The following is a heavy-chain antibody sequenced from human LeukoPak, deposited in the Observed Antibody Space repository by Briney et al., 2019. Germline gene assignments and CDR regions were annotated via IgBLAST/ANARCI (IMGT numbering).Heavy chain of an antibody. D-gene: IGHD5-12*01. CDR2: TFYRSKWYH. V-gene: IGHV6-1*01. J-gene: IGHJ4*02. CDR3: ARDAWPAFDY. Sequence: SQTLSLTCAISGDSVSSYTAAWHWIRQSPSRGLEWLGRTFYRSKWYHDYAVSVKSRITINPDTSKNQFSLQLNSVTPEDTAVYYCARDAWPAFDYWGQGTLVTVSS. CDR1: GDSVSSYTAA.